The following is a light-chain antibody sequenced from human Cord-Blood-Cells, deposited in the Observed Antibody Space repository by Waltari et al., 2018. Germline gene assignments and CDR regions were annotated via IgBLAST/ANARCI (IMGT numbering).Light chain of an antibody. V-gene: IGLV2-23*01. CDR1: SSDVGSYNL. J-gene: IGLJ3*02. CDR3: CSYAGSSWV. CDR2: EGS. Sequence: QSALTQPASVSGSPGQSITISCTGTSSDVGSYNLVSWYQQHPGKAPKLMIYEGSKRPSGVSNLFSGSKTGNTASLTSSGLQAEDEADYCCCSYAGSSWVFGGGTKLTVL.